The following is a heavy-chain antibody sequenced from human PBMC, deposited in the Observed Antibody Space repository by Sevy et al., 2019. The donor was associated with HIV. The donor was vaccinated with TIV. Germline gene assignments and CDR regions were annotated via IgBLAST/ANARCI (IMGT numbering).Heavy chain of an antibody. CDR1: GFTFRSYG. CDR3: VKGLGMVQGALLSDDV. CDR2: IRYDGSTR. V-gene: IGHV3-30*02. D-gene: IGHD3-10*01. Sequence: GGSLRLSCAASGFTFRSYGMHWVRQAPGKGLEWVTFIRYDGSTRYYADSVKGRFTVSRDNFKNTLYLQMNSLRVEDTAAYYCVKGLGMVQGALLSDDVWGQGIMVTVSS. J-gene: IGHJ3*01.